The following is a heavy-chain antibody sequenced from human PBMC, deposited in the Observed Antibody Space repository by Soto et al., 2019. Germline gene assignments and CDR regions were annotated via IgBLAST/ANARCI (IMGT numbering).Heavy chain of an antibody. Sequence: QVQLMQSGAEVKKPGASVKVSCKASGDTFTDYYIHWVRQAPGQGLEWMGTVNPSGGHTTYAQHCLGRVTXTWESSXXTLYMELTSLTSDDTAVYYCARGGHVVVVTAALDYWGQGTLVTVSS. CDR2: VNPSGGHT. J-gene: IGHJ4*02. D-gene: IGHD2-21*02. CDR1: GDTFTDYY. V-gene: IGHV1-46*01. CDR3: ARGGHVVVVTAALDY.